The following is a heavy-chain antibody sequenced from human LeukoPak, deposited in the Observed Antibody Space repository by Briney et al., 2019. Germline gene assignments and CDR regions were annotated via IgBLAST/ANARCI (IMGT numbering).Heavy chain of an antibody. D-gene: IGHD3-10*01. J-gene: IGHJ4*02. CDR2: IKQDGSEK. CDR3: ARDDGVRAFDQ. V-gene: IGHV3-7*01. CDR1: GFAFSTYW. Sequence: PGGSLRLSCAASGFAFSTYWMSWVRQTPGKGLEWVADIKQDGSEKYYVDSVKGRFTISRDNAKNSLYLQMNSLRAEDTAVYYCARDDGVRAFDQGGQGTLVTVSS.